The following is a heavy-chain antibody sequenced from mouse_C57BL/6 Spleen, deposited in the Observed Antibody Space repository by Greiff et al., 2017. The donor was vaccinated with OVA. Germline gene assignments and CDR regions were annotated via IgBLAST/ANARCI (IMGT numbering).Heavy chain of an antibody. CDR3: ARSGAAGSSLFAY. CDR2: INPNNGGT. D-gene: IGHD1-1*01. Sequence: EVQLQQSGPELVKPGASVKISCKASGYTFTDYYMNWVKQSHGKSLEWIGDINPNNGGTSYNQKFKGKATLTVDKSSSTAYMELRSLTSEDSAVYYGARSGAAGSSLFAYWGQGTLVTVSA. CDR1: GYTFTDYY. J-gene: IGHJ3*01. V-gene: IGHV1-26*01.